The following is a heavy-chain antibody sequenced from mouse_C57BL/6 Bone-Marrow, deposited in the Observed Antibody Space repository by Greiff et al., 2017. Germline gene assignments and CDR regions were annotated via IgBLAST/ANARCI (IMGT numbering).Heavy chain of an antibody. J-gene: IGHJ4*01. D-gene: IGHD2-14*01. CDR3: TRDRTADYAMDY. Sequence: EVNVVESGAGLVKPGGSLKLSCAASGFTFSSYAMSWVRQTPEKRLEWVAYISSGGDYIYYADTVKGRFTLSRDNARTTLYLQMSSLKSEDTAMYYCTRDRTADYAMDYWGQGTSVTVSS. V-gene: IGHV5-9-1*02. CDR1: GFTFSSYA. CDR2: ISSGGDYI.